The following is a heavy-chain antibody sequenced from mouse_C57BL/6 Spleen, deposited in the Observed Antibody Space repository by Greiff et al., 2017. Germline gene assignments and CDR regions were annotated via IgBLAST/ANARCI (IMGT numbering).Heavy chain of an antibody. V-gene: IGHV2-6-1*01. CDR3: ARQGYYSNYESAMDY. Sequence: VKLMESGPGLVAPSQSLSITCTVSGFSLTSYGVHWVRQPPGKGLEWLVVIWSDGSTTYNSALKSRLSISKDNSKSQVFLKMNSLQTDDTAMYXCARQGYYSNYESAMDYWGQGTSVTVSS. CDR2: IWSDGST. J-gene: IGHJ4*01. CDR1: GFSLTSYG. D-gene: IGHD2-5*01.